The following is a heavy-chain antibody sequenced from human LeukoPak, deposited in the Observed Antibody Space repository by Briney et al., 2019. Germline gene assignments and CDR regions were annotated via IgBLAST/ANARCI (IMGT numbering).Heavy chain of an antibody. CDR3: ARAAPRRKFDY. CDR1: GGSISAYY. CDR2: IYYTGST. V-gene: IGHV4-59*01. J-gene: IGHJ4*02. Sequence: SETLSLTCTVSGGSISAYYWSWIRQPPGKGLEWIGHIYYTGSTNYNPSLKSRVTISVDMSKNQFSLRLSSVTAADTAVYYCARAAPRRKFDYWGQGTLVTVSS.